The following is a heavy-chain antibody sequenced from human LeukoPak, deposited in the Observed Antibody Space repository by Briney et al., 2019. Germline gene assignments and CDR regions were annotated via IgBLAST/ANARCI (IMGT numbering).Heavy chain of an antibody. CDR1: GYTFTSYG. CDR3: ARSDTAMVGNPPRVDWFDP. CDR2: ISACNGNT. Sequence: GASVKVSCKASGYTFTSYGISWVRQAPGQGLEWMGWISACNGNTNYAQKLQGRVTMTTDTSTSTAYMELRSLRSDDTAVYYCARSDTAMVGNPPRVDWFDPWGQGTLVTVSS. J-gene: IGHJ5*02. V-gene: IGHV1-18*01. D-gene: IGHD5-18*01.